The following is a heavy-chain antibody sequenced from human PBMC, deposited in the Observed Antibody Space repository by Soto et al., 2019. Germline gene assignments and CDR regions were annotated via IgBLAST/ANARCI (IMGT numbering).Heavy chain of an antibody. V-gene: IGHV1-69*01. CDR3: ASATYYYDSSANFGCAFDI. J-gene: IGHJ3*02. CDR1: GGTFSSYA. CDR2: IIPIFGTA. Sequence: QVQLVQSGAEVKKPGSSVKVSCKASGGTFSSYAISWVRQAPGQGLEWMGGIIPIFGTANYAQKFQGRVTITADESTDTAYMELSSLRSEDTAVYYCASATYYYDSSANFGCAFDIWGQGTMVTVSS. D-gene: IGHD3-22*01.